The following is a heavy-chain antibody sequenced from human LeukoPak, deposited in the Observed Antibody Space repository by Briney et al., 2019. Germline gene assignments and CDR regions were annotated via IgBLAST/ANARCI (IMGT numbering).Heavy chain of an antibody. Sequence: PSGTLSLTCTVSGGSISSSSYYWGWIRQPPGKGLEWIGSIYYSGSTYYNPSLKSRVTISVDTSKNQFSLKLSSVTAADTAVYYCARDRGRGLGRIAAAGYFDYWGQGTLATVSS. J-gene: IGHJ4*02. CDR3: ARDRGRGLGRIAAAGYFDY. CDR2: IYYSGST. CDR1: GGSISSSSYY. D-gene: IGHD6-13*01. V-gene: IGHV4-39*07.